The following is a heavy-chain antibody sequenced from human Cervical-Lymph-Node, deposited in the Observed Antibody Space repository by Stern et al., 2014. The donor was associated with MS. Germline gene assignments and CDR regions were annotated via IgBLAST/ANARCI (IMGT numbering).Heavy chain of an antibody. CDR1: GGSLTGYY. V-gene: IGHV4-4*09. CDR2: ISNSGTT. D-gene: IGHD1-1*01. Sequence: VQLQESGPGLVQPSETLSLTCSVSGGSLTGYYCRWIRQSPGKGLEWIGYISNSGTTHSQPSPTERLPLSVDTSNNPFYLQLNSVTTEDSAVDYGARNRYPTTWFDSWGQGTLVIVSS. CDR3: ARNRYPTTWFDS. J-gene: IGHJ5*01.